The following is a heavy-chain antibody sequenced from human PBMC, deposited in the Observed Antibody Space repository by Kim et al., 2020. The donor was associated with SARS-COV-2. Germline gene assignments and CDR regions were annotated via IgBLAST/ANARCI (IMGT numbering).Heavy chain of an antibody. CDR3: AREGTDGYNS. D-gene: IGHD5-12*01. Sequence: STYYNPSLKSRVTISVDTSKNQFSLKLSSVTAADTAVYYCAREGTDGYNSWGQGTLVTVSS. V-gene: IGHV4-39*07. J-gene: IGHJ4*02. CDR2: ST.